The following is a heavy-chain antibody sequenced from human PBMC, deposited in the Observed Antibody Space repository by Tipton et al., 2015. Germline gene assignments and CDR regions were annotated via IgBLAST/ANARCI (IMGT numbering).Heavy chain of an antibody. CDR3: ATQEWLDKPTD. CDR1: GGSTRRNNYY. J-gene: IGHJ4*02. D-gene: IGHD6-19*01. CDR2: IYYSGTT. V-gene: IGHV4-39*01. Sequence: TLSLTCTVSGGSTRRNNYYWGWIRQPPGKGLEWIGNIYYSGTTYYNPSLKSRVTVSVDTSKNQFSLKLTSVTAADTAVYYCATQEWLDKPTDWGRGTLVTVSS.